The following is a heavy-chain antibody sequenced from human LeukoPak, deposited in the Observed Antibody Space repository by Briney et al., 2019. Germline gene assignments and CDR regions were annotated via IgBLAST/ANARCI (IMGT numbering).Heavy chain of an antibody. D-gene: IGHD3-3*01. Sequence: SQTLSLTCTVSGGSISSGSYYWSWIRQPAGKGLEWIGRIYTSGSTNYNPSLKSRVTISVDTSKNQFSLKLSSVTAADTAVYYCATSKVENYDFWSGSPTYYYYMDVWGKGTTVTVSS. V-gene: IGHV4-61*02. J-gene: IGHJ6*03. CDR1: GGSISSGSYY. CDR2: IYTSGST. CDR3: ATSKVENYDFWSGSPTYYYYMDV.